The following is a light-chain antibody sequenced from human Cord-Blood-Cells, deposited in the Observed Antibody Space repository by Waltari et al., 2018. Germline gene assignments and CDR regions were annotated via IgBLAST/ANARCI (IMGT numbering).Light chain of an antibody. V-gene: IGKV3-11*01. Sequence: EIVLTQSPATLSLSPGERATLSCRASQSVSSYLAWYQQKPGQAPRLLIYDASNRATGIPARFSGSGSGTDFPLPISSLEPEDFAVYYCQQRSNWPPKWTFGQGTKVEIK. CDR1: QSVSSY. CDR3: QQRSNWPPKWT. J-gene: IGKJ1*01. CDR2: DAS.